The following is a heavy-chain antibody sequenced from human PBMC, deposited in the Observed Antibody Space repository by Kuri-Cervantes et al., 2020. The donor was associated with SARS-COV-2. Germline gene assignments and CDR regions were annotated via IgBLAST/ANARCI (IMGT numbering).Heavy chain of an antibody. CDR2: ISSSSSTI. CDR3: ARDTYYDFWSGYYPRDAFDI. D-gene: IGHD3-3*01. CDR1: GFTFSSYG. V-gene: IGHV3-48*01. J-gene: IGHJ3*02. Sequence: GEYLKISCAASGFTFSSYGMNWVRQAPGKGLEWVSYISSSSSTIYYADSVKGRFTISRDNAKNSLYLQMNSLRAEDTAVYYCARDTYYDFWSGYYPRDAFDIWGQGTMVTVSS.